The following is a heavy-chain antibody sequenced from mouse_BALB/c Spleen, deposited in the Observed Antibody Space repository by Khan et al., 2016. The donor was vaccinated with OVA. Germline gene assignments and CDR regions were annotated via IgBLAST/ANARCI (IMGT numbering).Heavy chain of an antibody. V-gene: IGHV3-2*02. CDR1: VYSIPSGYG. D-gene: IGHD1-2*01. CDR3: ARTARIKY. Sequence: EVQLQESGPGLVKPSQSLSLTCTVTVYSIPSGYGWNWIRQFPGNKLEWMGYISYSGSTNYNPSLKSRISITRDTSKNQFFLQLNSVTTEDTATYYCARTARIKYWGQGTTLTVSS. J-gene: IGHJ2*01. CDR2: ISYSGST.